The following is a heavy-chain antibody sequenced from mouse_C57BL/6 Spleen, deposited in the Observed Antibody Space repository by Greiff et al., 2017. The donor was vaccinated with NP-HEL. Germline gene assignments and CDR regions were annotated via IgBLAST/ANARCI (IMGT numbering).Heavy chain of an antibody. V-gene: IGHV1-39*01. CDR2: INPNYGTT. D-gene: IGHD1-1*01. CDR1: GYSFTDYN. J-gene: IGHJ4*01. CDR3: ARRYMTTGVTTYYYAMDY. Sequence: EVQLQQSGPELVKPGASVKISCKASGYSFTDYNMNWVKQSNGKSLEWIGVINPNYGTTIYNQKFKGKATLTVDQSSSTAYMQLNSLTSEDSAVYNCARRYMTTGVTTYYYAMDYWGQGTSVTVSS.